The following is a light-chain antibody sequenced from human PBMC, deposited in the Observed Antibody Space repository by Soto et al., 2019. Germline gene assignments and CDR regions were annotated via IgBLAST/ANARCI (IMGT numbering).Light chain of an antibody. J-gene: IGKJ4*01. CDR1: QNVSSN. CDR3: QQYNNWTLT. CDR2: GAS. V-gene: IGKV3-15*01. Sequence: EIVMTQSPSTLSVSPGDRATLSCRASQNVSSNLAWYQQKPGQPPRLLIYGASTRATGIPARFSGSGSGTAFTLTISSLQSEDFAVYYCQQYNNWTLTFGGGTKVEIK.